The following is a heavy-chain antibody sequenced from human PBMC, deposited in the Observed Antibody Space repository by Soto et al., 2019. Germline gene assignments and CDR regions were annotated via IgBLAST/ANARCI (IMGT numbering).Heavy chain of an antibody. CDR2: IFPNSGGST. D-gene: IGHD3-16*01. J-gene: IGHJ4*01. CDR3: AKDEGGIFDS. Sequence: ASVKVSCKTSGYTFAAYYIHWLRQAPGQGLEWMGFIFPNSGGSTTSAQQFEGRVTLTRDSSISTAYLELSGLTPDDTAVYYCAKDEGGIFDSWGQGALVTVSS. CDR1: GYTFAAYY. V-gene: IGHV1-2*02.